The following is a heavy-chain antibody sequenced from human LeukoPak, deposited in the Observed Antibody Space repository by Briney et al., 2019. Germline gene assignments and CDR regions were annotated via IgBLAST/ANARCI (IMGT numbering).Heavy chain of an antibody. CDR2: INPNSGGT. D-gene: IGHD2-15*01. V-gene: IGHV1-2*06. Sequence: ASVKVSCKASGYTFTGYYMHWVRQAPGQGLEWMGRINPNSGGTNYAQKFQGRVTMTRDTSISTACMELSRLRSDDTAVYYCARARRRIVVVVAANDWFDPWGQGTLVTVSS. CDR3: ARARRRIVVVVAANDWFDP. CDR1: GYTFTGYY. J-gene: IGHJ5*02.